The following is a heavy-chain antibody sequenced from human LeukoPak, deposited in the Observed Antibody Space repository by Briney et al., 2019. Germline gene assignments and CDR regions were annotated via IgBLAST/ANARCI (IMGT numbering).Heavy chain of an antibody. V-gene: IGHV3-11*01. CDR2: ISSSSSTI. Sequence: GGSLRLSCAVSGFTFSDYYMSWIRQAPGKGLEWVSYISSSSSTIYYADSVKGRFTISRDNAKNSLYLQMNRLRAEDTAVYYCARDDDSSGYYYPWGQGTLVSVLS. J-gene: IGHJ5*02. D-gene: IGHD3-22*01. CDR1: GFTFSDYY. CDR3: ARDDDSSGYYYP.